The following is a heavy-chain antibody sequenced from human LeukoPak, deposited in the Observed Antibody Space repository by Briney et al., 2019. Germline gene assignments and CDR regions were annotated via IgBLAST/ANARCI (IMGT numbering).Heavy chain of an antibody. CDR1: GFTFDDYA. J-gene: IGHJ3*02. V-gene: IGHV3-43*02. Sequence: GGSLRLSCAASGFTFDDYAMHWDRQAPGKGLEWVSLISGDGGSTYYADSVKGRFTISRDNSKNSLYLQMNSLRTEDTALYYCAKDINSYGSSAFDIWGQGTMVTVSS. CDR2: ISGDGGST. CDR3: AKDINSYGSSAFDI. D-gene: IGHD5-18*01.